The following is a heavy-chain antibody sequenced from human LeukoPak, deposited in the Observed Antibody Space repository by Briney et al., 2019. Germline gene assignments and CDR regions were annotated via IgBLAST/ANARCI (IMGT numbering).Heavy chain of an antibody. CDR2: ISWDGGST. CDR1: GFTFDDYT. CDR3: AKSYDYYFDY. D-gene: IGHD3-22*01. Sequence: GGSLRLSCAASGFTFDDYTMHWVRQAPGKGLEWVSLISWDGGSTYYADSVKGRFTISRDNSKNTLYLQMNSLRAEDTAVYYCAKSYDYYFDYWGQGTLVTVSS. V-gene: IGHV3-43*01. J-gene: IGHJ4*02.